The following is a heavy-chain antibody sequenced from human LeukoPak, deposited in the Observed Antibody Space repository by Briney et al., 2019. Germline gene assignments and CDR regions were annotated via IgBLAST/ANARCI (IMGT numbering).Heavy chain of an antibody. CDR3: ARDRAAAGTAPDY. V-gene: IGHV1-2*02. J-gene: IGHJ4*02. Sequence: GASVTVSCKASGYTFTGYYMHWVRQAPGQGLEWMGWINPNSGGTNYAQKFQGRVTMTRDTSISTAYMELSRLRSDDTAVYYCARDRAAAGTAPDYWGQGTLVTVSS. CDR2: INPNSGGT. CDR1: GYTFTGYY. D-gene: IGHD6-13*01.